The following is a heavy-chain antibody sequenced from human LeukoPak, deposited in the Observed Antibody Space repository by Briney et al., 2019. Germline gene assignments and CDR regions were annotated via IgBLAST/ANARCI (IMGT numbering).Heavy chain of an antibody. Sequence: SVKVSCKASGDTFSSYSITWGRQAPGQGLEWMGRIIPFLNIPNYAQKLQGRITITADRSTSTVFMELSSLRFEDTAVYYCARMDFWSDDDNPFDIWGQGTMVTVS. CDR2: IIPFLNIP. J-gene: IGHJ3*02. D-gene: IGHD3-3*01. V-gene: IGHV1-69*02. CDR3: ARMDFWSDDDNPFDI. CDR1: GDTFSSYS.